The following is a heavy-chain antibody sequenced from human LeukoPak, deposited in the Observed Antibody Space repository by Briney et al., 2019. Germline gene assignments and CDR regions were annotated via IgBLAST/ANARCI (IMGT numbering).Heavy chain of an antibody. D-gene: IGHD3-16*01. Sequence: SQTLSLTCTVSGGSISSGGYYWSWIRQHPGKGLEWIGYIYCSGSTYYNPSLKSRVTISVDTSKNQFSLKLSSVTAADTAVYYCARERGDNNWFDPWGQGTLVTVSS. CDR2: IYCSGST. J-gene: IGHJ5*02. CDR3: ARERGDNNWFDP. V-gene: IGHV4-31*03. CDR1: GGSISSGGYY.